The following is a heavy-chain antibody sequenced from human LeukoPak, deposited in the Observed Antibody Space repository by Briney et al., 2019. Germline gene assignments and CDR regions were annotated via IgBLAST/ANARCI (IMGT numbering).Heavy chain of an antibody. D-gene: IGHD3-3*01. CDR1: GFPFGDYA. Sequence: PGRSLRLSCPASGFPFGDYAMSWVRRAPGKGLEWVGRIKAKTDGGTTDYAAPVKGRFTISRDDSKTTLYLQMNSLKTEDTAVYYCTTDLRITIFGVTTYYFDYWGQGTLVTVSS. V-gene: IGHV3-15*01. J-gene: IGHJ4*02. CDR2: IKAKTDGGTT. CDR3: TTDLRITIFGVTTYYFDY.